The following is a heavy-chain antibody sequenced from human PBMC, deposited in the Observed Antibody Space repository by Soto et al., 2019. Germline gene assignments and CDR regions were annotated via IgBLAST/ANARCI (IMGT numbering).Heavy chain of an antibody. V-gene: IGHV3-11*01. CDR3: AKGGYYSLFDI. CDR2: LSRSGNTI. Sequence: QVQLVESGGGLFQPGGSLRLSCAASGFTLGDYEMSWIRQAPGKGLEWVSFLSRSGNTIYYADSVKGRFTISRDNSNNTLSLQMHILRVEDTAVYFCAKGGYYSLFDIWGQGTVVTVSA. D-gene: IGHD3-16*01. CDR1: GFTLGDYE. J-gene: IGHJ3*02.